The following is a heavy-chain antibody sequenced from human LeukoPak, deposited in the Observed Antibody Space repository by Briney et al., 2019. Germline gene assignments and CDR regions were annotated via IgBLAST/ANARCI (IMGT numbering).Heavy chain of an antibody. CDR1: GFTFSSYW. CDR2: INSDGSST. D-gene: IGHD2-21*02. CDR3: ARFLHGDNYWYFDL. V-gene: IGHV3-74*01. J-gene: IGHJ2*01. Sequence: PGGSLRLSCAASGFTFSSYWMHWVRHAPGKGLVWVSRINSDGSSTSYADSVKGRFTISRDNAKNTLYLQMNSLRAEDTAVYYCARFLHGDNYWYFDLWGRGTLVTVSS.